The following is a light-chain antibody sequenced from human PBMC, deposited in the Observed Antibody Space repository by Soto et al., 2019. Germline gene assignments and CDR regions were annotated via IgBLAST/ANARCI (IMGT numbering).Light chain of an antibody. CDR3: QQYNKGPQK. CDR1: QSVSSD. Sequence: EIVMTQSPATLSVSPGERATLFCRAGQSVSSDLGWYQQKPGQTPRLLIYDASTRATGIPARFSGSGSGSEFTLTISSLHSEESAVYYCQQYNKGPQKFGHGTKVDIK. V-gene: IGKV3-15*01. CDR2: DAS. J-gene: IGKJ1*01.